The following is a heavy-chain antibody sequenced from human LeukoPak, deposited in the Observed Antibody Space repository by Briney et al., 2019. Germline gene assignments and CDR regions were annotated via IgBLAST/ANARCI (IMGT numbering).Heavy chain of an antibody. CDR1: GFTFSRYS. D-gene: IGHD1-20*01. J-gene: IGHJ3*02. Sequence: GGSLRLSCAASGFTFSRYSMNWFRQAPGKGLEWVSSISSSSRYINYADSVKGRFTISRDNAKKSLYLQMNSLRAEDTAVYYCARDPGYNFYGDAFDMWGQGTMVTVSS. V-gene: IGHV3-21*01. CDR2: ISSSSRYI. CDR3: ARDPGYNFYGDAFDM.